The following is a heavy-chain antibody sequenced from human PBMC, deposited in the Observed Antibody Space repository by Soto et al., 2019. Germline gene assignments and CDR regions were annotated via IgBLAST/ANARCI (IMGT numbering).Heavy chain of an antibody. Sequence: LGESLKISCKGSGYRFTNYWIGWVRQMPGKGLEWMGIIYPGDSETRYSPSFQGQVTISADKSISTAYLQWSSLKTSDTAMYYCATYCSSTSCYKSAVDNNWGQGTLVTVSS. CDR2: IYPGDSET. CDR3: ATYCSSTSCYKSAVDNN. V-gene: IGHV5-51*01. J-gene: IGHJ4*02. D-gene: IGHD2-2*02. CDR1: GYRFTNYW.